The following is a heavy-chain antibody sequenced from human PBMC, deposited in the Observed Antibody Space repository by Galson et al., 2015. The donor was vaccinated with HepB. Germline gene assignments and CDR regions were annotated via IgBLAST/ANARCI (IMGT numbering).Heavy chain of an antibody. V-gene: IGHV3-21*01. D-gene: IGHD2-21*01. Sequence: SLRLSCAASGFTFSSYSMNWVRQAPGKGLEWVSSISSSSSYIYYADSVKGRFTISRDNAKNSLYLQMNSLRAEDTAVYYCARVAYCGGDCYSSHWGQGTLVTVSS. CDR1: GFTFSSYS. CDR2: ISSSSSYI. J-gene: IGHJ4*02. CDR3: ARVAYCGGDCYSSH.